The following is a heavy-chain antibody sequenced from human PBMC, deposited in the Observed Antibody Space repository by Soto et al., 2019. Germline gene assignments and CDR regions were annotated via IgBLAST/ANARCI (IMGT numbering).Heavy chain of an antibody. V-gene: IGHV4-59*01. CDR3: ARGGTRYSNTASGVGGFDF. J-gene: IGHJ4*02. D-gene: IGHD5-12*01. Sequence: PSETVLTCTVSGVSISSSYWSWIRQSPGTGLEWIGYIYYTGTTNYNPSLKRRVTISLDTAKNQFSLNVNSLTTADTAVYFCARGGTRYSNTASGVGGFDFWGQGTLVTVSS. CDR1: GVSISSSY. CDR2: IYYTGTT.